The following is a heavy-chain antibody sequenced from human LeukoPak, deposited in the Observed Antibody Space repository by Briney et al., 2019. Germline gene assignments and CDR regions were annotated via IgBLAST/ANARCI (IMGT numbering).Heavy chain of an antibody. J-gene: IGHJ5*02. V-gene: IGHV4-61*01. D-gene: IGHD2-2*01. CDR1: GGSVSSGSYY. CDR3: ARSGWRKYQLNWFDP. CDR2: IYYSGST. Sequence: PSETLSLTCAVSGGSVSSGSYYWSWIRQPPGQGLEWIGYIYYSGSTNYNPSLKSRVTISVDTSKNQFSLKLSSVTAADTAVYYCARSGWRKYQLNWFDPWGQGTLVTVSS.